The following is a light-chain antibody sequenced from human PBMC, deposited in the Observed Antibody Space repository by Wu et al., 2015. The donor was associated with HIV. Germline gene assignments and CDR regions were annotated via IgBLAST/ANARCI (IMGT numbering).Light chain of an antibody. Sequence: IVMTQSPATLSVSPGERATLSCRASQSLSSNLAWYQQKPGQAPRLLIYGASTRATGIPARFVGSGSATEFTLTITSLQSEDFAVYYCQQYNKWPWTFGQLTKVEI. CDR2: GAS. V-gene: IGKV3-15*01. J-gene: IGKJ1*01. CDR1: QSLSSN. CDR3: QQYNKWPWT.